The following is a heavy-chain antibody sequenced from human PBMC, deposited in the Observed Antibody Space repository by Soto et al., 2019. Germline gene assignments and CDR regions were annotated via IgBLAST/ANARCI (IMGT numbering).Heavy chain of an antibody. V-gene: IGHV3-48*01. CDR3: AVVWGFDWFLYDAFDI. J-gene: IGHJ3*02. CDR1: GFTFSSYS. CDR2: ISSSSSTI. Sequence: EVQLVESGGGLVQPGGSLRLSCAASGFTFSSYSMNWVRQAPGKGLEWVSYISSSSSTIDYADSVKGRFTISRDNAKNYMYLQMNSLRAEDTGVYYCAVVWGFDWFLYDAFDIWGQWTMVTVSS. D-gene: IGHD3-9*01.